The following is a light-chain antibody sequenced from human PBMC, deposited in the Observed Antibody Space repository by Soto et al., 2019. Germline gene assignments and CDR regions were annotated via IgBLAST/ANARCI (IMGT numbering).Light chain of an antibody. V-gene: IGKV1-13*02. J-gene: IGKJ1*01. CDR1: QGISSA. Sequence: AIQLTHSPSSLSASVGDIVTITCRASQGISSALAWYQQKPGKAPKLLIYDASSLESGVPSRFSGSGSGTDFTLTISCLQSEDFATYYCQQYYSYPRTFGQGTKVDIK. CDR2: DAS. CDR3: QQYYSYPRT.